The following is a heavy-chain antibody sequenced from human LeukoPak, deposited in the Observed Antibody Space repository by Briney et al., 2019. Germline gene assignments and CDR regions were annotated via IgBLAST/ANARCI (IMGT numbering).Heavy chain of an antibody. CDR1: GGSFTGYY. D-gene: IGHD2-15*01. CDR3: ASDSYCSLGYF. Sequence: PSETLSLTCVMYGGSFTGYYWSWIRQSPGKGLEWIGEISPRGTKYNPSLKSRVTISLDTTKHQFSLILSSVAAADAAVYFCASDSYCSLGYFWSQGTLVTVSS. CDR2: ISPRGT. V-gene: IGHV4-34*01. J-gene: IGHJ4*02.